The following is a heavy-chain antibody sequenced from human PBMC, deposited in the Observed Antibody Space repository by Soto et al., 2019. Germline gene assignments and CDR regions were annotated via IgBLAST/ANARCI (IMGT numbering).Heavy chain of an antibody. CDR1: GYTFTSYG. J-gene: IGHJ5*02. Sequence: GASVKVSCKASGYTFTSYGISWVRQAPGQGLEWMGWISAYNGNTNYAQKLQGRVTMTTDTSTSTAYMELRSLKSDDTAVYYCARNLPLGYCSGGSCYKDWFDPWGQGTLVTVPQ. V-gene: IGHV1-18*01. CDR3: ARNLPLGYCSGGSCYKDWFDP. D-gene: IGHD2-15*01. CDR2: ISAYNGNT.